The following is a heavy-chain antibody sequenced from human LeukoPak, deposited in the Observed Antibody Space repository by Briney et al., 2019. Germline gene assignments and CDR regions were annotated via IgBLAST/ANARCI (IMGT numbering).Heavy chain of an antibody. Sequence: ASVKVSCKASGYTFTSYGISWVRQAPGQGLEWMGWISAYNGNTNYAQELQGRVTMTTDTSTSTAYMELRSLRSDGTAVYYCARVVVGATTGPMGSDHDYWGQGTLVTVSS. J-gene: IGHJ4*02. CDR3: ARVVVGATTGPMGSDHDY. CDR1: GYTFTSYG. V-gene: IGHV1-18*01. CDR2: ISAYNGNT. D-gene: IGHD1-26*01.